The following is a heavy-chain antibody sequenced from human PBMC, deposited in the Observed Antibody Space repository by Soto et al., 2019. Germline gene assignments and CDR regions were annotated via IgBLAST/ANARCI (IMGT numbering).Heavy chain of an antibody. V-gene: IGHV3-23*01. CDR3: VKNSGWFNT. J-gene: IGHJ5*02. D-gene: IGHD3-10*01. Sequence: PGGSLRLSCAASGFPFGTTDMSWVRRAPGEGLEWVSTIDGSGGITFYADSVKGRFTISRDNSRNTVYLQMNSLRGDDTALYYCVKNSGWFNTWGQGALVTVSS. CDR1: GFPFGTTD. CDR2: IDGSGGIT.